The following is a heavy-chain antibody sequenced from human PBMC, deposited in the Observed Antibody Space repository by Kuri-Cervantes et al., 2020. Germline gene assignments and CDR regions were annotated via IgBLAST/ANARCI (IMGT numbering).Heavy chain of an antibody. CDR2: ISSSSSTI. V-gene: IGHV3-48*01. D-gene: IGHD3-10*01. Sequence: GESLKISCAASGFTFSRERVNWVRQAPGKGLEWVSYISSSSSTIYYADSVKGRFTISRDNAKNSLYLQMNSLRAEDTAVYYCASWGSGSWWGQGTLVTVSS. J-gene: IGHJ4*02. CDR3: ASWGSGSW. CDR1: GFTFSRER.